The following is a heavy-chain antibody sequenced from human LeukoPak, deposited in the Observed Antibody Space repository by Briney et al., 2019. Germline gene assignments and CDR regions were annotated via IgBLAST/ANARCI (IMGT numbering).Heavy chain of an antibody. D-gene: IGHD6-19*01. Sequence: GGSLRLSCAASGFTFSSYAMSWVRQAPGKGLEWVSAISGSGGSTYYADSVKVRFTISRDNAKNTLYLQMNSLRAEDTAVYYCARDLVSSGWFMGYWGQGTLVTVSS. CDR3: ARDLVSSGWFMGY. J-gene: IGHJ4*02. V-gene: IGHV3-23*01. CDR1: GFTFSSYA. CDR2: ISGSGGST.